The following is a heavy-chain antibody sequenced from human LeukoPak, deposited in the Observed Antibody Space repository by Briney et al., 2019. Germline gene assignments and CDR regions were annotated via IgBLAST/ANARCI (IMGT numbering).Heavy chain of an antibody. Sequence: SETLSLTCTVSGGSISSGGYSWSWIRQHPGKGLEWIGYIYYSGSTYYNPSLKSRVTISVDTSKNQFSLKLSSVTAADTAVYYCARGVVAEMGYYYYMDVWGKGTTVTVSS. CDR2: IYYSGST. CDR1: GGSISSGGYS. V-gene: IGHV4-31*03. CDR3: ARGVVAEMGYYYYMDV. D-gene: IGHD2-15*01. J-gene: IGHJ6*03.